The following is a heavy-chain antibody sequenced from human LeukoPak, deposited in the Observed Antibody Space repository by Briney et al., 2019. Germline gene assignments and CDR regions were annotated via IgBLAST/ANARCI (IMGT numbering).Heavy chain of an antibody. Sequence: GRSLRLSCAGSGFIFNNYAMHWVRQPPGKSLEWVSGISWNSGSIDYADSVKGRFTISRDNAKNSLYLQMNSLRVEDTAFYYCAKDNRRHYTSGPNPDSLHWGQGALVTVSS. CDR1: GFIFNNYA. D-gene: IGHD6-19*01. J-gene: IGHJ4*02. CDR3: AKDNRRHYTSGPNPDSLH. V-gene: IGHV3-9*01. CDR2: ISWNSGSI.